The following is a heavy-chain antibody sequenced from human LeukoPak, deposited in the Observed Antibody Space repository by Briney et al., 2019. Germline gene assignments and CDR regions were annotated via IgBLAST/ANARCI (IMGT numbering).Heavy chain of an antibody. V-gene: IGHV3-11*01. CDR3: ASLNYYDFWSGYYPGAFDI. J-gene: IGHJ3*02. CDR2: ISSSGSTI. D-gene: IGHD3-3*01. CDR1: GFTFSDYY. Sequence: PGGSLRLSCAASGFTFSDYYMSWIRQAPGKGLEWVSYISSSGSTIYYADSVKGRFTISRDNAKNSLYLQMNSLRAEDTAVYYCASLNYYDFWSGYYPGAFDIWGQGTMVTVSS.